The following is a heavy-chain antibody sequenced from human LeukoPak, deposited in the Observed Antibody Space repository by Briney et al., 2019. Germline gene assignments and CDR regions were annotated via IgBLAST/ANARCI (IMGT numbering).Heavy chain of an antibody. D-gene: IGHD5-12*01. CDR2: INHSGSA. J-gene: IGHJ4*02. Sequence: SETLSLTCAVYGGSFSGYYWSWIRQPPGKGLEWIGEINHSGSANYNPSLKSRVTTSVDTSKNQFSLKLSSVTAADTAVYYCARGPDIVATSPVDYWGQGTLVTVSS. V-gene: IGHV4-34*01. CDR3: ARGPDIVATSPVDY. CDR1: GGSFSGYY.